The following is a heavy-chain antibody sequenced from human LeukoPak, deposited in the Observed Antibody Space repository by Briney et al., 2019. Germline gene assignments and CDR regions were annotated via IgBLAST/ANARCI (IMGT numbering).Heavy chain of an antibody. CDR2: INHSGST. D-gene: IGHD2-2*01. V-gene: IGHV4-34*01. J-gene: IGHJ4*02. CDR1: GGSFSGYY. CDR3: ARTSSPGYCSSTSRGDY. Sequence: PSETLSLTCAVYGGSFSGYYWSWIRQPPGKGLEWIREINHSGSTNYNPSLKSRVTISVDTSKNQFSLKLSSVTAADTAVYYCARTSSPGYCSSTSRGDYWGQGTLVTVSS.